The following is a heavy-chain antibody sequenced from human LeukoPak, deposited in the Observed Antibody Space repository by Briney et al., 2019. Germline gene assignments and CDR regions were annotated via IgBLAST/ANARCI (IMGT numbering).Heavy chain of an antibody. J-gene: IGHJ4*02. CDR2: IYSGGST. D-gene: IGHD2-2*01. CDR3: ASSLGVVGSFDY. V-gene: IGHV3-53*01. Sequence: GGSLRLSCAASGFTFSSNYMSWVRQAPGKGLEWVSVIYSGGSTYYTDSVKGRFTISGDNSKNTLYLQMNSLRAEDTAVYYCASSLGVVGSFDYWGQGTLVTVSS. CDR1: GFTFSSNY.